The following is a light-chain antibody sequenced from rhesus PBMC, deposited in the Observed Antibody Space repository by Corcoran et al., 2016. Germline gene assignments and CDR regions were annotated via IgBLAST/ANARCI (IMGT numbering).Light chain of an antibody. CDR3: EQTLQIPYT. V-gene: IGKV2-78*01. Sequence: DIIMTQTPLSLSVTPGESASISCRSSQRLLHDSGYINLHWSLQRPGQSPQLLIYVVSNRASGVPDRFSGSWSGTDFTLTISRVEAEDVGIYYCEQTLQIPYTFGQGTKVEIK. CDR2: VVS. CDR1: QRLLHDSGYIN. J-gene: IGKJ2*01.